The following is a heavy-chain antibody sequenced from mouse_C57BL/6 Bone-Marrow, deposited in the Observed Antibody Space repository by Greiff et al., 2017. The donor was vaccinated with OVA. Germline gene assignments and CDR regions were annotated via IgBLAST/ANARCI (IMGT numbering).Heavy chain of an antibody. Sequence: QVQLKASGAELVKPGASVKISCKASGYAFSSYWMTWVKQRPGKGLEWIGQIYPGDGDTNYNGKFKGKATLTTDKSSRTAYMQLSSLTSEDAAVYCCARSRPYWYCDVWGTGTTVTVSS. CDR1: GYAFSSYW. V-gene: IGHV1-80*01. J-gene: IGHJ1*03. CDR2: IYPGDGDT. CDR3: ARSRPYWYCDV.